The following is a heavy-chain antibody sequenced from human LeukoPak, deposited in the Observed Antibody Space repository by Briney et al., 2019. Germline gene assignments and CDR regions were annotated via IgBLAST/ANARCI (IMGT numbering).Heavy chain of an antibody. CDR2: INHGGST. CDR3: ARGRYFLPGFQYFQH. CDR1: GGSFSGYY. J-gene: IGHJ1*01. V-gene: IGHV4-34*01. Sequence: SETLSLTCAVYGGSFSGYYWSRIRQGPGKGLEWIGEINHGGSTNYNPSLKSRVTISVDTSKNQFSLKLSSVTAAVTAVYYCARGRYFLPGFQYFQHWGQGTLVTVSS. D-gene: IGHD3-10*01.